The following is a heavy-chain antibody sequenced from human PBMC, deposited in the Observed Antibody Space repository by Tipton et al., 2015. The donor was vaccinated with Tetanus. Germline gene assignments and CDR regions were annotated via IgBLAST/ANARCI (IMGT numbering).Heavy chain of an antibody. D-gene: IGHD5-18*01. CDR2: MNSDGSST. V-gene: IGHV3-74*01. CDR3: ARLSANSYGYPQFDY. Sequence: SLRLSCAASGFTFSKYWMHWVRQAPGKGLVWVSRMNSDGSSTSYADSVKGRFTISRDNAKNTLSLQMNSLRAEDTAVYYCARLSANSYGYPQFDYWGQGTLVTVSS. CDR1: GFTFSKYW. J-gene: IGHJ4*02.